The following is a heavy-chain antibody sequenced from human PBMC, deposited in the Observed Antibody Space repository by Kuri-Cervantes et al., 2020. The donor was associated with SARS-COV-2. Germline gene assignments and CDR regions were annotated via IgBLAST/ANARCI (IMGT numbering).Heavy chain of an antibody. Sequence: ASVKVSCKTSGYTFTAYYVHWVRQAPGQGLEWMGRIHPNDGATNSAQKFQGRATMTRDTSISTAYMELSRLRSDDTAVYYCARSYFHDSSGYVMDYWGQGTLVTVSS. D-gene: IGHD3-22*01. CDR2: IHPNDGAT. J-gene: IGHJ4*02. CDR1: GYTFTAYY. CDR3: ARSYFHDSSGYVMDY. V-gene: IGHV1-2*06.